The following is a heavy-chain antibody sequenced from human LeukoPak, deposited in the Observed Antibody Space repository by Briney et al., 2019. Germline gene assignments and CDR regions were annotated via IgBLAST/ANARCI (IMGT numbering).Heavy chain of an antibody. Sequence: ASVKVSCKTSGYTFINYGISWVRQAPGQGLEWMGWISAYNGNTNYAQKLQGRVTMTTDTSTSTAYMELRSLRSDDTAVYYCARGAQYHNFWSGSLAYFDSWGQGTLVTVSS. V-gene: IGHV1-18*01. D-gene: IGHD3-3*01. J-gene: IGHJ4*02. CDR3: ARGAQYHNFWSGSLAYFDS. CDR2: ISAYNGNT. CDR1: GYTFINYG.